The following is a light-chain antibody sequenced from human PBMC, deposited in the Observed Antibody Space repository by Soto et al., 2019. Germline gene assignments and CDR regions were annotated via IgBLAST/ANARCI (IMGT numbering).Light chain of an antibody. CDR2: LGS. CDR3: MQALQTPFT. CDR1: QSLLHSNGYNY. J-gene: IGKJ3*01. Sequence: DIVMTQSPLSLPVTPGEPASISCRSSQSLLHSNGYNYLDWYLQKPGQSPQLLIYLGSNRASGVPDRFSGSGSGTHFTLKNSRVEAEDVGVYYCMQALQTPFTFGPGTKVDIK. V-gene: IGKV2-28*01.